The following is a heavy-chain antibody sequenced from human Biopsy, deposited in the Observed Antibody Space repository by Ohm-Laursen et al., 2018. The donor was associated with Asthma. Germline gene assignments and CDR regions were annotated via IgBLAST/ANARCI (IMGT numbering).Heavy chain of an antibody. CDR1: GYTFNSAG. V-gene: IGHV1-18*01. D-gene: IGHD3-10*01. J-gene: IGHJ6*02. CDR2: ISVYNGNT. CDR3: ARAVDYSHYYGIDV. Sequence: GSSVKVSCKASGYTFNSAGITWARQAPGQGLEWMGWISVYNGNTKVAQKLQDRVTMITDTSTSTAYMELRSLRSDDTAVYFCARAVDYSHYYGIDVWGQGTLVTVSS.